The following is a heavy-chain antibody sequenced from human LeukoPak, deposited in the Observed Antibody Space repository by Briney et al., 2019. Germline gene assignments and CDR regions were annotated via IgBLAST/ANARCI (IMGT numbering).Heavy chain of an antibody. D-gene: IGHD1-26*01. V-gene: IGHV4-38-2*02. J-gene: IGHJ4*02. CDR1: GYSISSGDY. CDR2: IHHSGSA. CDR3: ARALRWDLGYFDY. Sequence: PSETLSLTCSVSGYSISSGDYWGWIRQPPGKGLEWIGSIHHSGSAYYNPSLKSRVTISVDTSKNQFSLKLSSVTAADTAVYYCARALRWDLGYFDYWGQGTLVTVSS.